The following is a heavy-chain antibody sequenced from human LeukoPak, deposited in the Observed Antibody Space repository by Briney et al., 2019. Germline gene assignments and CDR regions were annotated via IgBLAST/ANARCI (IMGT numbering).Heavy chain of an antibody. CDR1: GGSISSYY. CDR3: ARDRDSSWYSDWCDP. Sequence: SETLSLTCAVSGGSISSYYWSWIRQPPGKGLEWIGYIYYSGSTNYNPSLKSRVTISVDTSKNQFSLKLSSVTAADTAVYYCARDRDSSWYSDWCDPWGQGTLVTVSS. CDR2: IYYSGST. J-gene: IGHJ5*02. V-gene: IGHV4-59*01. D-gene: IGHD6-13*01.